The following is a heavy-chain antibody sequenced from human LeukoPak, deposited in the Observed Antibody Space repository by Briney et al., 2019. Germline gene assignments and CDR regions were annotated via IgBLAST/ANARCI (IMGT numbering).Heavy chain of an antibody. D-gene: IGHD6-13*01. CDR1: VYTFTDYF. J-gene: IGHJ4*02. Sequence: ASVNVSCKASVYTFTDYFLHWVRRAPGQEFELMGWINPNSGSAHYTQSFQGRVTMTRDTSLSTAYLQLNSLTSDDAAMYYCARAQYLTAPAGTFANSWGQGTLVTVSS. CDR3: ARAQYLTAPAGTFANS. CDR2: INPNSGSA. V-gene: IGHV1-2*02.